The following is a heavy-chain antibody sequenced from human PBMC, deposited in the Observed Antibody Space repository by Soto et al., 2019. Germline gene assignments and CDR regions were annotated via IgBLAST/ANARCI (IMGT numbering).Heavy chain of an antibody. CDR3: ARGSYGSYYYGMDV. D-gene: IGHD3-10*01. CDR1: GFTVSSNY. V-gene: IGHV3-53*01. J-gene: IGHJ6*02. Sequence: GGSLRLSCAASGFTVSSNYMSWVRQAPGKGLEWVSVIYSGGSTYYADSVKGRFTISRDNSKNTLYLQMNSLRAEDTAVYYCARGSYGSYYYGMDVWGQGTTVTVYS. CDR2: IYSGGST.